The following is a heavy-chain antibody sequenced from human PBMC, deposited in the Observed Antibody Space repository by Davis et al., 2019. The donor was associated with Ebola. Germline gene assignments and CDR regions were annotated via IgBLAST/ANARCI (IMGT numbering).Heavy chain of an antibody. D-gene: IGHD1-1*01. J-gene: IGHJ4*02. V-gene: IGHV1-69*13. CDR1: AGTFRSYA. CDR2: IVPMFGTP. CDR3: ARAQFPTTSDH. Sequence: SVKVSCKVSAGTFRSYALSWVRQAPGQGLEWMGGIVPMFGTPNYARKFQGRVTITADESTRTTYMQLSSLRSEDTAVYYCARAQFPTTSDHWGQGTLVTVSS.